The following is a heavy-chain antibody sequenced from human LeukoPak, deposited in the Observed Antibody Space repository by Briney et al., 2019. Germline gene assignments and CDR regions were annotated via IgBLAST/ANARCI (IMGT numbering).Heavy chain of an antibody. CDR1: GSTFSSYG. CDR2: ISDSGAST. Sequence: GGSLRLSCAASGSTFSSYGMSWVRRAPGKGLEWVSSISDSGASTYYADSVKGRFTISRDNSKNTLYLQMNSLRAEDTAVYYCAKDAIDPWGQGTLVTVSS. D-gene: IGHD3-9*01. V-gene: IGHV3-23*01. J-gene: IGHJ5*02. CDR3: AKDAIDP.